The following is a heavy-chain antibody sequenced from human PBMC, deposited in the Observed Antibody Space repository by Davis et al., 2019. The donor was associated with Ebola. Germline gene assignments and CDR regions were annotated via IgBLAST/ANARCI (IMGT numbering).Heavy chain of an antibody. CDR3: ATLPKYSSSYPVY. CDR1: GFTFSNHA. J-gene: IGHJ4*02. CDR2: IRQDGDS. D-gene: IGHD6-6*01. V-gene: IGHV4-34*08. Sequence: ESLKISCVASGFTFSNHAMHWIRQPPGKGLEWIGEIRQDGDSNFNPALRSRVTLSVDTSKNEVSLTLKSLTAADTATYFCATLPKYSSSYPVYWGQGSLVTVSS.